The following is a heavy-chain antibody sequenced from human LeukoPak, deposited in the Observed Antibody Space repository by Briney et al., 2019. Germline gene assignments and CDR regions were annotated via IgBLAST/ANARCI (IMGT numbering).Heavy chain of an antibody. D-gene: IGHD2-15*01. CDR2: ITPSGGST. J-gene: IGHJ4*02. V-gene: IGHV1-46*01. Sequence: GASVKVSCKASGYTFTSYYMHWVRQAPGQGLEWMGIITPSGGSTSYAQKFQGRVTMTRDTSTSTVYMELSSLRSEDTAVYYCARVTPGYCSGGSCYSRPIAYFDYWGQGTLVTVSS. CDR1: GYTFTSYY. CDR3: ARVTPGYCSGGSCYSRPIAYFDY.